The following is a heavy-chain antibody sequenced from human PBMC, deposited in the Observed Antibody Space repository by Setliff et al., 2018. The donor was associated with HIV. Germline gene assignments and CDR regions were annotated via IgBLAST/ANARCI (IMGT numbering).Heavy chain of an antibody. V-gene: IGHV5-51*01. CDR2: LYPDDSDT. J-gene: IGHJ5*02. CDR3: ARAPNSPSYSNIWYADH. Sequence: PGESLKISCQTSGYTFSIYWIGWVRQKPGEGLEWTAILYPDDSDTRYSPSFQGQVTISADKSIGTAYLQWRSLKASDTAMYFCARAPNSPSYSNIWYADHWGQGTLVTVSS. CDR1: GYTFSIYW. D-gene: IGHD4-4*01.